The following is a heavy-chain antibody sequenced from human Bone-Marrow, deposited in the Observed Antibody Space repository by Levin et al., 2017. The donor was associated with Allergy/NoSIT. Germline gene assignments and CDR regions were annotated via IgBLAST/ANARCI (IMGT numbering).Heavy chain of an antibody. J-gene: IGHJ6*02. CDR1: GYTFTSYG. D-gene: IGHD3-10*01. CDR2: ISAYNGNT. V-gene: IGHV1-18*01. Sequence: ASVKVSCKASGYTFTSYGISWVRQAPGQGLEWMGWISAYNGNTNYAQKLQGRVTMTTDTSTSTAYMELRSLRSDDTAVYYCARDALVYGSGSYSAGRYYYYGMDVWGQGTTVTVSS. CDR3: ARDALVYGSGSYSAGRYYYYGMDV.